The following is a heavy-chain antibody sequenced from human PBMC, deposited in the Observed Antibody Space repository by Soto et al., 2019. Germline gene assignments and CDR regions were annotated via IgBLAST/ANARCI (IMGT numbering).Heavy chain of an antibody. CDR1: GGSISSGGYY. D-gene: IGHD5-18*01. CDR2: IYYSGSP. J-gene: IGHJ2*01. V-gene: IGHV4-31*03. Sequence: QVQLQESGPGLVKPSQTLSLTCTVSGGSISSGGYYWSWIRQHPGKGLEWIGYIYYSGSPYYNPSLKSRVTISVDTPKNHLALKPSSVTAADTAVYYCAREEVVDTAKGYFDLWGRGTLVTVSS. CDR3: AREEVVDTAKGYFDL.